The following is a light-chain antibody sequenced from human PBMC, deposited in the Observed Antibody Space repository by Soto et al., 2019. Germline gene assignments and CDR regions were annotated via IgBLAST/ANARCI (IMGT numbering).Light chain of an antibody. Sequence: QSVLTQPASVSGSPGQSITISCTGSSSDVGAYTYVSWYQQHPGKAPKLMIFEVSDRPSGVSNRFSGSKSGNTASLTISGLQAEDEADYYCSSYTTSNTLVFGGGTMLTVL. CDR3: SSYTTSNTLV. V-gene: IGLV2-14*01. CDR1: SSDVGAYTY. CDR2: EVS. J-gene: IGLJ2*01.